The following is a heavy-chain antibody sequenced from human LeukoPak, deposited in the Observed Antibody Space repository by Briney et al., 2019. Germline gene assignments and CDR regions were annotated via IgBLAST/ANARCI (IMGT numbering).Heavy chain of an antibody. CDR2: IKQDGSKK. V-gene: IGHV3-7*04. D-gene: IGHD5-24*01. CDR3: TRVGYIDEGIDY. J-gene: IGHJ4*02. CDR1: GFTFGDYA. Sequence: GGSLRLSCTASGFTFGDYAMTWVRQAPGKGLEWVANIKQDGSKKSYVDSVKGRFTISRDNAKNSLYLQMNSLRAEDTAIYYCTRVGYIDEGIDYWGQGTLVTVSS.